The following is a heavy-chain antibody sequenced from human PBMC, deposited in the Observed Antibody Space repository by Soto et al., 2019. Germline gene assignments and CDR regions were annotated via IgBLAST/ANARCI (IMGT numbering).Heavy chain of an antibody. J-gene: IGHJ2*01. CDR1: GGTFSSYA. D-gene: IGHD2-21*02. CDR2: IIPIFGTA. V-gene: IGHV1-69*01. CDR3: ARATYCGGDCYPPYWYFDR. Sequence: QVQLVQSGAEVKKPGSSVKVSCKASGGTFSSYAISWVRQAPGQGLEWMGGIIPIFGTANYAQKFQGRVTITADESTRPAYMELSRLRSEDTAVYYCARATYCGGDCYPPYWYFDRWGRGTLVTVSS.